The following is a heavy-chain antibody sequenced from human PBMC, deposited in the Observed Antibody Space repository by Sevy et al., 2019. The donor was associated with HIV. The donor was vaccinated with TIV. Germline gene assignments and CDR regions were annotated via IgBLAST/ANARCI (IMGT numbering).Heavy chain of an antibody. CDR2: TSASGYST. CDR3: AKDFSDVYYYDSSATVDY. Sequence: GGSLRLSCAASGIAFSTYAMFWVRQAPGKGLEWVSSTSASGYSTYYADSVKGRFTLSRDNSRNTLDLQMNSLRADDTAVYYCAKDFSDVYYYDSSATVDYWGQGTLVTVSS. J-gene: IGHJ4*02. CDR1: GIAFSTYA. D-gene: IGHD3-22*01. V-gene: IGHV3-23*01.